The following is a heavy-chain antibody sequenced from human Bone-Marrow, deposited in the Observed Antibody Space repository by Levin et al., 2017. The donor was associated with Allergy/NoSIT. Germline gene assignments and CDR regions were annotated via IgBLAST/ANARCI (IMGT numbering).Heavy chain of an antibody. CDR1: GDIFSSFA. CDR3: ARKYYDILSGKMFPNWFDP. D-gene: IGHD3-9*01. J-gene: IGHJ5*02. CDR2: IIPIFGTA. V-gene: IGHV1-69*06. Sequence: GASVKVSCKASGDIFSSFAISWIRLAPGQGLEWMGGIIPIFGTANYSQKFEGRVTITADTSTTTVFMELSSLKFDDTAVYYCARKYYDILSGKMFPNWFDPWGQGTLVTVSS.